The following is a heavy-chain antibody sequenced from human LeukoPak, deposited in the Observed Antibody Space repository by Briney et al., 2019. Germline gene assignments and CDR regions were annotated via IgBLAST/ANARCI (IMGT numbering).Heavy chain of an antibody. V-gene: IGHV3-21*01. Sequence: PGGSLRLSCAASGFTFSNYSMNWVRQAPGKGLEWVSSISSSSSYIYYADSVKGRFTISRDNAKNSLYLQMNSLRAEDTAVYYCARVIRVAVDAFDIWGQGTMVTVSS. CDR3: ARVIRVAVDAFDI. CDR1: GFTFSNYS. CDR2: ISSSSSYI. J-gene: IGHJ3*02. D-gene: IGHD2-15*01.